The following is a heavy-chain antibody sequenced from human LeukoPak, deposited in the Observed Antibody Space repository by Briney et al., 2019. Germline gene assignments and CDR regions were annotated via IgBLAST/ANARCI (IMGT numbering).Heavy chain of an antibody. D-gene: IGHD6-13*01. V-gene: IGHV1-69*06. CDR3: ARGYSSSWYGYYYYYYMDV. CDR1: GGTFSSYA. Sequence: SVKVSCKASGGTFSSYAISWVRQAPGQGLEWMGGIIPIFGTANYAQKFQGRVTITADKSTSTAYMELSSLRSEDTAVYYCARGYSSSWYGYYYYYYMDVWGKGTTVTVSS. CDR2: IIPIFGTA. J-gene: IGHJ6*03.